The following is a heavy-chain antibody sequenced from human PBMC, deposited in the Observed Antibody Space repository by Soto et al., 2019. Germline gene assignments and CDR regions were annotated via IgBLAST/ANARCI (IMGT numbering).Heavy chain of an antibody. V-gene: IGHV3-30*18. Sequence: QVQLVESGGGVVQPGRSLRLSCAASGFTFSSYGMHWFRQATGKGLEWWAGISYDGSNNYYADYVQGRFTLSRDQSKNTLFLQTNSLTAEYTAVYYCAKDLLRPVRAYGRDVWVQGTTVTVSS. CDR2: ISYDGSNN. CDR3: AKDLLRPVRAYGRDV. J-gene: IGHJ6*02. D-gene: IGHD3-3*01. CDR1: GFTFSSYG.